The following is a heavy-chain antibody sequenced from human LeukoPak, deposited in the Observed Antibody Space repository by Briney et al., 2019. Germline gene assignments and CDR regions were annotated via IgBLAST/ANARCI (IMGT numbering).Heavy chain of an antibody. CDR2: INIGGTNT. CDR3: ATDGAGFDT. Sequence: GGSLRLSCAASGFTFNYYYLSWIRQDPGKGLEWLSYINIGGTNTHYADSVKGRFTISRDNAKKALDLEMNNRRAEDTAVYYCATDGAGFDTWGQGVLVTVSS. V-gene: IGHV3-11*01. J-gene: IGHJ5*02. CDR1: GFTFNYYY.